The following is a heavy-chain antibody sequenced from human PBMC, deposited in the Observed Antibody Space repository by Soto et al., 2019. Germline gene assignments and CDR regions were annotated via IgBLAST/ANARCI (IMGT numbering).Heavy chain of an antibody. J-gene: IGHJ3*02. V-gene: IGHV3-30-3*01. CDR2: ISYDGSNK. CDR3: AREKVAMIEVVGAFDS. CDR1: GFAFSSYA. D-gene: IGHD3-22*01. Sequence: GGSLRLSCAPSGFAFSSYALHWVRQAPGKGLEWVAVISYDGSNKYYADSVKGRFTISRDNSKNTRYLQMDSLRAEITPLYSRAREKVAMIEVVGAFDSWGQGTMLTVSS.